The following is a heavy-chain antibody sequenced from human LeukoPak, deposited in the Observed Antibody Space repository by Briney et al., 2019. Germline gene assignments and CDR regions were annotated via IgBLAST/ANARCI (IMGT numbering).Heavy chain of an antibody. V-gene: IGHV3-30*02. J-gene: IGHJ6*03. CDR3: ARVGLLVGATDYSPRYYMDV. CDR2: IRYDGSNK. CDR1: GFTFSSYG. D-gene: IGHD1-26*01. Sequence: PGGSLRLSCAASGFTFSSYGIHWVRQAPGKGLEWVAFIRYDGSNKYYADSVKGRFTISRDNAKNSLYLQMNSLRAEDTAVYYCARVGLLVGATDYSPRYYMDVWGKGTTVTVSS.